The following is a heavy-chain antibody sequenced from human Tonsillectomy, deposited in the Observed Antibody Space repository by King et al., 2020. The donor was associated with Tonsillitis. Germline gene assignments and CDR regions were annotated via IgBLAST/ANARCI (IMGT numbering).Heavy chain of an antibody. Sequence: QLVQSGAEVKKPGASVKVSCKASGYTFTGYGISWVRQAPGQGLEWLGWISGRKGNTNYAQKVQGRVTMTTDTSTNTAFMELRSLRSDETAIYYCARDANGSTWYPDDAFDIWGLGTMVTVSS. CDR3: ARDANGSTWYPDDAFDI. CDR2: ISGRKGNT. CDR1: GYTFTGYG. V-gene: IGHV1-18*04. J-gene: IGHJ3*02. D-gene: IGHD6-13*01.